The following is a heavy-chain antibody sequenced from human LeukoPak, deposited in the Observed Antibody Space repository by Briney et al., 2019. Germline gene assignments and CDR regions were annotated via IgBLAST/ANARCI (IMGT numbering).Heavy chain of an antibody. Sequence: GASVKVSCKASGYSFTSYYMHWVRQAPGQGLEWMGIINPSGGSTSYAQKFQGRVTMTRDMSTSTVYMELSSLRSDDTAVYYCARALNSVTVAGAFDIWGQGTMVTVSS. CDR1: GYSFTSYY. V-gene: IGHV1-46*01. CDR3: ARALNSVTVAGAFDI. D-gene: IGHD4-23*01. CDR2: INPSGGST. J-gene: IGHJ3*02.